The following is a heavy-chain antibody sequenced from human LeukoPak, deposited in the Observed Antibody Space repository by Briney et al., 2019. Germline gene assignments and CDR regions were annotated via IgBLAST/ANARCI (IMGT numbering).Heavy chain of an antibody. D-gene: IGHD4/OR15-4a*01. CDR2: ISSSSSYI. V-gene: IGHV3-21*01. J-gene: IGHJ4*02. CDR1: GFTFSSYS. CDR3: ARDSSDYVIDY. Sequence: GGSLRLSCAASGFTFSSYSMNWVRQAPGKGLEWVSSISSSSSYIYYADSVKGRFTISRDNAKNSLYLQMNSLRAEDTAVCYCARDSSDYVIDYWGQGTLVTVSS.